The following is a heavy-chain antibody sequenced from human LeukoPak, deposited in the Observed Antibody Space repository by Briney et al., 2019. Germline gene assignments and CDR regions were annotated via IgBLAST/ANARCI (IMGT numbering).Heavy chain of an antibody. J-gene: IGHJ6*03. CDR3: ARESLVASNYYMDV. CDR1: GGSISSYY. Sequence: SETLSLTCTVSGGSISSYYWSWIRQPAGKGLEWIGRIYSSGSINYNPSLKSRVTMSVDTSKNQFSLKLSSVTAADTAVYYCARESLVASNYYMDVWGRGATVIVSS. D-gene: IGHD3-9*01. CDR2: IYSSGSI. V-gene: IGHV4-4*07.